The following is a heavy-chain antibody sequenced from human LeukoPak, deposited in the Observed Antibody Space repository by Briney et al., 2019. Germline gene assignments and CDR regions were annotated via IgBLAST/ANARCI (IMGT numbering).Heavy chain of an antibody. V-gene: IGHV1-2*06. J-gene: IGHJ5*02. CDR1: GYTFTGYY. CDR2: INPNSGGT. Sequence: GASVKVSCKASGYTFTGYYMHWVRQAPGQGLEWMGRINPNSGGTNYAQKFQGRVTMTRDTSISTAHMELSRLRSDDTAVYYCARERVRAAARQNNWFDPWGQGTLVTVSS. D-gene: IGHD6-13*01. CDR3: ARERVRAAARQNNWFDP.